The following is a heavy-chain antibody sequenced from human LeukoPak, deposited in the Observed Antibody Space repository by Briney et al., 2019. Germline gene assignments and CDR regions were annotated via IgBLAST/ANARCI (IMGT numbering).Heavy chain of an antibody. V-gene: IGHV3-23*01. D-gene: IGHD6-19*01. J-gene: IGHJ4*02. CDR2: ISGSGGST. Sequence: GGSLRLSCAASGFTFSSYAMSWVRQAPGKGLECVSGISGSGGSTYYADSVKGRFTISRDNSKSTLYLQMNSLRAEDTAVYYCASRPSGWYYFDYWGQGTLVTVSS. CDR3: ASRPSGWYYFDY. CDR1: GFTFSSYA.